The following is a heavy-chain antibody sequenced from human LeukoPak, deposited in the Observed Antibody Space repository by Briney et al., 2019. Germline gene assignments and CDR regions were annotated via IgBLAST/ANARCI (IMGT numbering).Heavy chain of an antibody. V-gene: IGHV3-66*01. CDR1: GFTVSSDY. J-gene: IGHJ4*02. CDR3: ARDLEVGATTYLGY. Sequence: GGSLRLSCAASGFTVSSDYMSWVRQAPGKGLEWVSVIYSGGSTYYADSVKGRFTISRDNSKNTLYLQMNSLRAEDTAVYYCARDLEVGATTYLGYWGQGTLVTVSS. CDR2: IYSGGST. D-gene: IGHD1-26*01.